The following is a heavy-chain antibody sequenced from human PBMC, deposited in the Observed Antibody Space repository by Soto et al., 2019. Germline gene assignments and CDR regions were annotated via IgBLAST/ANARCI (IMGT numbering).Heavy chain of an antibody. CDR1: GGTFSSYA. CDR3: ARSNVDTAMVTSYYGMDG. V-gene: IGHV1-69*12. Sequence: QVQLVQSGAEVKKPGSSVKVSCKASGGTFSSYAISWVRQAPGQGLEWMGGIIPIFGTANYAQKFQCRVTITADESTSTAYMELSRLRSEDTAVYYCARSNVDTAMVTSYYGMDGWGQWPTVTVSS. CDR2: IIPIFGTA. J-gene: IGHJ6*02. D-gene: IGHD5-18*01.